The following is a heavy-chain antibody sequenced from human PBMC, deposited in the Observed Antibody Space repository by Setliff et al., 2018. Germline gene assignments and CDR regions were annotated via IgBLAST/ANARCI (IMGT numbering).Heavy chain of an antibody. CDR2: FHTGGST. Sequence: PSATLSLTCTVSGDSISSGSYYWTWIRQPAGKGLEWIGHFHTGGSTNYNRSLRSRVSISVDTSKNQFSLKFSSVTAADTATYYCARAGPTVTFFRVLVISWWDPWGQGSLVTVSS. D-gene: IGHD3-3*01. V-gene: IGHV4-61*09. CDR1: GDSISSGSYY. J-gene: IGHJ5*02. CDR3: ARAGPTVTFFRVLVISWWDP.